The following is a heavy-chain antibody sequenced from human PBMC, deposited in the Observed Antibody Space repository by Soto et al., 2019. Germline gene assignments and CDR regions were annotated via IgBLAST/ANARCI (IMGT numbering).Heavy chain of an antibody. J-gene: IGHJ4*02. CDR3: AKAQGYYGSGSYFDY. D-gene: IGHD3-10*01. CDR1: GFTFSSYA. CDR2: ISGSGGST. Sequence: EVQLLESGGGLVQPGGSLRLSCAASGFTFSSYAMSWVRQAPGKGLEWVSAISGSGGSTYYADSVKGRFTISRDNSKNKLYLQMNSLRAEDTAVYYCAKAQGYYGSGSYFDYWGQGTLVTVSS. V-gene: IGHV3-23*01.